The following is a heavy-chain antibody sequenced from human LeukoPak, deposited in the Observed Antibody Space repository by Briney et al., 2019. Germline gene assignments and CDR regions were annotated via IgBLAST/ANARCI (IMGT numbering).Heavy chain of an antibody. Sequence: PSETLSLTCTVSGGSISSGGYYWSWIRQHPGKGLEWIGEINHSGSTNYNPSLKSRVTISVDTSKNQLSLKLSSVTAADTAVYYCARLEVTMIWGNGMDVWGQGTTVTVSS. CDR2: INHSGST. J-gene: IGHJ6*02. D-gene: IGHD3-22*01. V-gene: IGHV4-31*03. CDR1: GGSISSGGYY. CDR3: ARLEVTMIWGNGMDV.